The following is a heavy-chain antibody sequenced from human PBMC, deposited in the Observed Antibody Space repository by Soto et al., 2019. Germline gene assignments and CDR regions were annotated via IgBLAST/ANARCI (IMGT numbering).Heavy chain of an antibody. D-gene: IGHD3-10*01. CDR2: IFSKDEK. V-gene: IGHV2-26*01. CDR1: GFSLSNARMG. CDR3: ARIPLTGEVYYYYGMDV. J-gene: IGHJ6*02. Sequence: QVTLKESGPVLVKPTETLTLTCTVSGFSLSNARMGVSWIRQPPGKALEWLAHIFSKDEKSYSTSLKSRLTISKDTSKSQVVLTMTNVDPVDTATYYCARIPLTGEVYYYYGMDVWGQGTTVTVSS.